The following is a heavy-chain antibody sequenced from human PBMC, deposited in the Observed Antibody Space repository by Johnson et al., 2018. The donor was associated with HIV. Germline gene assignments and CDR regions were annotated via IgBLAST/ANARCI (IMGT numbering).Heavy chain of an antibody. D-gene: IGHD1-26*01. V-gene: IGHV3-20*04. Sequence: VQLVESGGGVVRPGGSLRLSCAASGFTFDDYGMSWVSQAPGKGLEWVSGINWNGGSTHFPDSLKGRFTISRDNAKNSLFLQMNSLRAEDTALYYCARHRGVYPTSPGGVGAFDFWGPGTMVTVSS. J-gene: IGHJ3*01. CDR1: GFTFDDYG. CDR3: ARHRGVYPTSPGGVGAFDF. CDR2: INWNGGST.